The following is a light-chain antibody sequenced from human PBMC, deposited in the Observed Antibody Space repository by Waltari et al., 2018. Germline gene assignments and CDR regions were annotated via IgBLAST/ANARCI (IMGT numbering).Light chain of an antibody. CDR2: EGS. CDR1: SSDIGTYNL. J-gene: IGLJ3*02. Sequence: QSALTQPAPVSGSPGQSITISCTGPSSDIGTYNLVSWYQQHPGKAPKLMIYEGSKRPSGVSNRFSGSKSGNTASLTISGLQAEDEADYYCSSYAGTSTWVFGGGTKLTVL. V-gene: IGLV2-23*01. CDR3: SSYAGTSTWV.